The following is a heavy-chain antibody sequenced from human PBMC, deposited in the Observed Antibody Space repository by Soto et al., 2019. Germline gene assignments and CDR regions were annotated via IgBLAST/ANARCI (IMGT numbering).Heavy chain of an antibody. D-gene: IGHD2-15*01. J-gene: IGHJ4*02. CDR2: ISYDGSKK. Sequence: GGSLRLSCAASGFTFSSYAMHWVRQAPGKGLEWVAVISYDGSKKYYADSVKGRFTISRDNSKNTLYLQMNSLRAEDTAVYYCARDLAPDMDYWGQGALVTVSS. V-gene: IGHV3-30-3*01. CDR1: GFTFSSYA. CDR3: ARDLAPDMDY.